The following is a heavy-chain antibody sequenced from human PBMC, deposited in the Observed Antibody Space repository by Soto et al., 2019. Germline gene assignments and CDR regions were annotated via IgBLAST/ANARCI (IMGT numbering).Heavy chain of an antibody. CDR3: ASVAVAPPYYYYDMDV. D-gene: IGHD2-15*01. CDR1: GFTVSSYG. CDR2: IWYDGSNK. Sequence: QVQLVESGGGVVQPGRSLRLSCAASGFTVSSYGMHWVSQAQGKGLEWVAVIWYDGSNKYYADYVKGRFTISRDNSKNTLYLQMNSLRAEDTAVYYCASVAVAPPYYYYDMDVWGKGTTVTVSS. V-gene: IGHV3-33*01. J-gene: IGHJ6*03.